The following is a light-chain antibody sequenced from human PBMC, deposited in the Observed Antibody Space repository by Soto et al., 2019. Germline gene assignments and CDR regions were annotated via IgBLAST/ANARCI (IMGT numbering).Light chain of an antibody. CDR2: EVS. Sequence: QSALTQPASVSGSPGQSITISCTGTSSDVGGYNYVSWYQQHPGKAPKLMIYEVSNRPSGVSNRFSGSKSGNTASLTISGPQAGDEADYYCSSYTSSSIDYVFGTGTKLTVL. V-gene: IGLV2-14*01. J-gene: IGLJ1*01. CDR3: SSYTSSSIDYV. CDR1: SSDVGGYNY.